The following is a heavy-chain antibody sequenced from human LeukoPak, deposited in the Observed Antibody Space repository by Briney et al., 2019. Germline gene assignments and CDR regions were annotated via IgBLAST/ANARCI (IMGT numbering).Heavy chain of an antibody. CDR1: GGTFSSYA. Sequence: SVKVSCKASGGTFSSYAISWVRQAPGQGIEWMGRIILIFGTANYAQKFQGRVTITTDESTSTAYMELSSLRSEDTAVYYCGYSYGSIDYWGQGTLVTVSS. D-gene: IGHD5-18*01. CDR2: IILIFGTA. J-gene: IGHJ4*02. CDR3: GYSYGSIDY. V-gene: IGHV1-69*05.